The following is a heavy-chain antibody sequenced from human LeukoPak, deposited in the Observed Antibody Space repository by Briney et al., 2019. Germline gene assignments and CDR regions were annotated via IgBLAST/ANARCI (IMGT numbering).Heavy chain of an antibody. CDR3: AGAVYGGNSFEPTIDY. D-gene: IGHD4-23*01. V-gene: IGHV4-39*07. J-gene: IGHJ4*02. CDR2: IYYSGST. Sequence: PSETLSLTCIVSGGSISSSSYCWAWIRQPPGKGLEWIGSIYYSGSTYYNPSLKSRVTISVDTSKNQFSLKLSSVTAADTAVYYCAGAVYGGNSFEPTIDYWGQGTLVTVSS. CDR1: GGSISSSSYC.